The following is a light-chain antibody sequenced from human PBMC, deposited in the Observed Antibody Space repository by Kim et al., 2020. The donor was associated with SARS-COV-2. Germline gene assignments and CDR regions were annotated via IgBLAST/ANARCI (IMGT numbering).Light chain of an antibody. CDR1: GGSVARNL. CDR2: EDN. Sequence: GKTVSLSCTASGGSVARNLVQWYRQRPGSAPVTVIYEDNQRPSEIPDRLSGSINSAANSALLTISGLTTEDEAVYYCQSYDSRSWVFGGGTKVTVL. V-gene: IGLV6-57*02. J-gene: IGLJ3*02. CDR3: QSYDSRSWV.